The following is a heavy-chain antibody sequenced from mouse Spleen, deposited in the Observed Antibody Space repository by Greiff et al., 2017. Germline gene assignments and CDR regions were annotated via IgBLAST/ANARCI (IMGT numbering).Heavy chain of an antibody. D-gene: IGHD4-1*01. V-gene: IGHV1-82*01. CDR3: ARLGLYFDY. CDR1: GYAFSSSW. Sequence: QVQLQQSGPELVKPGASVKISCKASGYAFSSSWMNWVQQRPGKGLEWIGRIYPGDGDTNYNGKFKGKATLTADKSSSTAYMQLSSLTSEDSAVYFCARLGLYFDYWGQGTTLTVSS. J-gene: IGHJ2*01. CDR2: IYPGDGDT.